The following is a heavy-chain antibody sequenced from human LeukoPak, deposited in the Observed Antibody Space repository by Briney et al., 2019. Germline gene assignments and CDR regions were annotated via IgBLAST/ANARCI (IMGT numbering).Heavy chain of an antibody. CDR3: GRDGGGTGTTWGFDP. CDR1: GGSISSYY. Sequence: PSETLSLTCSVYGGSISSYYWSWIRQPPGKGLEWIGYIYYSGSTDYNPSLKSRVTISGDTSKNQFSLKLSSVTAADTAVYYCGRDGGGTGTTWGFDPWGQGTLVTVSS. CDR2: IYYSGST. J-gene: IGHJ5*02. D-gene: IGHD1-1*01. V-gene: IGHV4-59*12.